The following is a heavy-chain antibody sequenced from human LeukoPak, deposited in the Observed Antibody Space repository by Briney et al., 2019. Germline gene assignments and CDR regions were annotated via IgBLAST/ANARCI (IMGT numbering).Heavy chain of an antibody. CDR2: IYYSGST. J-gene: IGHJ5*02. CDR3: AREDSSSYWFDP. V-gene: IGHV4-30-4*08. Sequence: SETLSLTCTVSGVSISSGDYYWSWVRQPPGKGLEWIGYIYYSGSTYYNPSLKSRVTISVDTSKNQFSLKLSSVTAADTAVYYCAREDSSSYWFDPWGQGTLVTVSS. CDR1: GVSISSGDYY. D-gene: IGHD6-13*01.